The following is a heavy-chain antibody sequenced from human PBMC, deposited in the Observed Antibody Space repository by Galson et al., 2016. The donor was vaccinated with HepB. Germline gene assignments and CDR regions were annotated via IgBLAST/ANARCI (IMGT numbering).Heavy chain of an antibody. CDR3: ARDPLHNYFHNSGQLGAPRDAFDI. V-gene: IGHV1-69*10. CDR2: IIPVLGRT. D-gene: IGHD3-22*01. CDR1: EDILTSYS. J-gene: IGHJ3*02. Sequence: SVKVSCKASEDILTSYSISWVRQVPGQGLEWMGGIIPVLGRTTYAQKFQGRVTITADKSTNTVYMELTRLTSEDAAVYFCARDPLHNYFHNSGQLGAPRDAFDIWGQGTMVIVSS.